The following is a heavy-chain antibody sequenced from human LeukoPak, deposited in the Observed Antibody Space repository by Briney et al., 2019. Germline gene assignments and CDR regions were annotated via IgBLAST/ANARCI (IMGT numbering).Heavy chain of an antibody. V-gene: IGHV3-48*03. CDR2: ISSSGSTI. D-gene: IGHD6-25*01. Sequence: PGGSLRLSCAASGFTFSSYEMNWVRQAPGKGLEWVSYISSSGSTIYYADSVKGRFTISRDNAKNSLYLQMNSLRAEDTAVYYCARERGAGYSSDWGQGTLVTVSS. CDR1: GFTFSSYE. CDR3: ARERGAGYSSD. J-gene: IGHJ4*02.